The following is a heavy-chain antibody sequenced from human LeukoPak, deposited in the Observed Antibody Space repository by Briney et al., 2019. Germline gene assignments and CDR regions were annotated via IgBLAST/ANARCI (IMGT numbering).Heavy chain of an antibody. CDR3: AKDLSGSYPDY. D-gene: IGHD1-26*01. J-gene: IGHJ4*02. CDR2: INWNSESK. V-gene: IGHV3-9*01. Sequence: PGGSLRLSCAASGFTFDDYAMHWVRQAPGRGLEWVSGINWNSESKGYADSVKGRFTISRDNSKNTLYLQMNSLRAEDTAVYYCAKDLSGSYPDYWGQGTLVTVSS. CDR1: GFTFDDYA.